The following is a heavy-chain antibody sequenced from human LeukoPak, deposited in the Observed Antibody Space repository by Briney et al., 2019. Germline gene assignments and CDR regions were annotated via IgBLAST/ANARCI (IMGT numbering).Heavy chain of an antibody. CDR2: IDHSGST. D-gene: IGHD1-26*01. V-gene: IGHV4-34*01. CDR3: ARGANSGSYYLNY. J-gene: IGHJ4*02. Sequence: SETLSLTCAVYGGSFSGYYWSWIRQPPGKGLEWIGEIDHSGSTNYNPSLKSRVTISFETSKNQFSMKLSSVTAADTAAYYCARGANSGSYYLNYWGQGTLVTVSS. CDR1: GGSFSGYY.